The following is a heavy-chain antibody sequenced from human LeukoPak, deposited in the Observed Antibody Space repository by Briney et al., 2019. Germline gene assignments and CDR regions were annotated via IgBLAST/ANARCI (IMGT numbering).Heavy chain of an antibody. D-gene: IGHD3-16*01. CDR1: GFTFSSYG. Sequence: PGGSPRLSCAASGFTFSSYGMHWVRQAPGKGLEWVAVISYDGSNKYYADSVKGRFTISRDNSKNTLYLQMNSLRAEDTAVYYCAKDAMSLYDYVWGRAFDIWGQGTMVTVSS. CDR3: AKDAMSLYDYVWGRAFDI. J-gene: IGHJ3*02. V-gene: IGHV3-30*18. CDR2: ISYDGSNK.